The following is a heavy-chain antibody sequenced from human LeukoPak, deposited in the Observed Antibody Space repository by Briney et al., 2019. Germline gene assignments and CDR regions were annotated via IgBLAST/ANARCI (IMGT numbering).Heavy chain of an antibody. V-gene: IGHV1-18*04. CDR1: GYTFTTFG. Sequence: ASVKVSCKASGYTFTTFGVSWVRQAPGQGLEWLGWISGYKGNTNYAQKFQDRVRMTTDVSASTAYMELWSLRSDDTAVYYCARDLPYYGSGSHYDAFDIWGQGTMVTVSS. CDR2: ISGYKGNT. D-gene: IGHD3-10*01. CDR3: ARDLPYYGSGSHYDAFDI. J-gene: IGHJ3*02.